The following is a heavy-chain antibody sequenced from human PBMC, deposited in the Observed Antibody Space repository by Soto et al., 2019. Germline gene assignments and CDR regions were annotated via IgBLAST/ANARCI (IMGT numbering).Heavy chain of an antibody. CDR2: INHSGST. D-gene: IGHD2-2*02. CDR3: ARGGKRPAAIYSSGWPRTDAFDI. CDR1: GGSFSGYY. J-gene: IGHJ3*02. Sequence: PSETLSLTCAVYGGSFSGYYWSWIRQPPGKGLEWIGEINHSGSTNYNPSLKSRVTISVDTSKNQFSLKLSSVTAADTAVYYCARGGKRPAAIYSSGWPRTDAFDIWGQGTMVTVSS. V-gene: IGHV4-34*01.